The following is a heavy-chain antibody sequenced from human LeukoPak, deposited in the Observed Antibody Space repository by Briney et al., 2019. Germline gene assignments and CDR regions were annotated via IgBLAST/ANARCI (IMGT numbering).Heavy chain of an antibody. V-gene: IGHV3-23*01. CDR2: ISVSGGST. J-gene: IGHJ5*02. Sequence: GWSLRLSCAASGFTFSSYSMNWVRPARGKGLEGVSAISVSGGSTYYAVSVTGRFTISRDTSKNTLYLQMNSLRAADTAVYYCAKDGQQWLVMGGVHWFDPWGQGTLVTVSS. D-gene: IGHD6-19*01. CDR3: AKDGQQWLVMGGVHWFDP. CDR1: GFTFSSYS.